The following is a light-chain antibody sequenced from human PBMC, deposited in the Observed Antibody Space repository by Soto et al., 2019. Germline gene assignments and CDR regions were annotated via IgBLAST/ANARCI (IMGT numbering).Light chain of an antibody. V-gene: IGKV3-20*01. J-gene: IGKJ1*01. CDR3: HQCGNSWWT. CDR1: QAVSSTY. CDR2: GAS. Sequence: EVVLTQSPSTLSLSPGESATLSCRASQAVSSTYLVWYQQKPGLAPRLLIYGASSRAPGISDRFSGSGSGTDFTLTISRLEPEDFAVYYCHQCGNSWWTFGEGTKVDIK.